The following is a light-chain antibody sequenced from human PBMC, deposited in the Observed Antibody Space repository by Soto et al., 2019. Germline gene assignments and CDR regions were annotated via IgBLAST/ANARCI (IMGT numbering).Light chain of an antibody. V-gene: IGLV1-47*02. J-gene: IGLJ3*02. CDR2: SHN. CDR3: AAWDDSLSGVV. Sequence: QSVLTQPPSASGTPGQRVTISCSGSGSNIGSNYVFWYQHLPGTAPKLLIYSHNLRPSGVPDRFSGSTSGTSASLAISGLRPEDEGDYHCAAWDDSLSGVVFGGGTKLTVL. CDR1: GSNIGSNY.